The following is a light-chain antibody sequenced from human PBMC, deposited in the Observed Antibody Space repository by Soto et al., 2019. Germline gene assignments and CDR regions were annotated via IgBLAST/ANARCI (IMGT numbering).Light chain of an antibody. CDR1: SSNIGAGYD. CDR3: QSYDSSLRGV. J-gene: IGLJ1*01. CDR2: GNN. V-gene: IGLV1-40*01. Sequence: QSVLTQPPSVSGAPGQRVTISCTGSSSNIGAGYDVHWYQQLPGTAPKLLIYGNNNRPSGVPDRFSGSKSGTSASLAITGLQAEDEADYYCQSYDSSLRGVFGTGTKLTV.